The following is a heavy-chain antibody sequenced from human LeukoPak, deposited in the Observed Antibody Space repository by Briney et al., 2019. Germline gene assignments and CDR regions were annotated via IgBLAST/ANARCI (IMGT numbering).Heavy chain of an antibody. CDR3: ARDVLAAGATGTFDI. J-gene: IGHJ3*02. V-gene: IGHV3-7*03. CDR2: IKQDGSEK. D-gene: IGHD1-14*01. Sequence: GGSLRLSCAASGFTFSSYWMSWVRQAPGKGLEWVANIKQDGSEKYYVDSVKGRFTISRDNAKTSLYLQMNSLRAEDTAVYYCARDVLAAGATGTFDIWGQGTMVTVSS. CDR1: GFTFSSYW.